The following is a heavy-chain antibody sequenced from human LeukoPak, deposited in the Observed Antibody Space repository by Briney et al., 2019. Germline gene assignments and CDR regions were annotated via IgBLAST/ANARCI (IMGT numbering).Heavy chain of an antibody. J-gene: IGHJ6*03. CDR1: GDIFNSYS. Sequence: SVKVSFKASGDIFNSYSVSWVRQAPGQGLEWMGGIIPMFGSANYAQKFQGRVTITTDQSTTIVYMELSSLSSEDTAVYYCARVGRSRGSLPNSYYYMDVWGKGTTVTVSS. CDR2: IIPMFGSA. V-gene: IGHV1-69*05. CDR3: ARVGRSRGSLPNSYYYMDV. D-gene: IGHD1-26*01.